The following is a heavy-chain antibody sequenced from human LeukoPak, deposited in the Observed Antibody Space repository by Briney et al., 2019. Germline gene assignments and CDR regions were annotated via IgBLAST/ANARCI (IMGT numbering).Heavy chain of an antibody. CDR1: GFTLSSHA. D-gene: IGHD6-6*01. CDR3: ARAHLSSSSTDYMDV. V-gene: IGHV3-30*04. Sequence: GGSLRLSCAASGFTLSSHAIHWVRQAPGKGLEWVALISYDGNIKYYPDSVKGRFTISRDNSKNTLSLQMNSLRPEDTAVYYCARAHLSSSSTDYMDVWGKGTTVTVSS. J-gene: IGHJ6*03. CDR2: ISYDGNIK.